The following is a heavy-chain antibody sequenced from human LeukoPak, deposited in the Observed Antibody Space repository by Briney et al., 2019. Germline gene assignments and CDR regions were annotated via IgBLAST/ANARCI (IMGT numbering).Heavy chain of an antibody. J-gene: IGHJ4*02. D-gene: IGHD3-16*01. CDR2: IDWDDDK. CDR3: ARKSRNYDYALDF. Sequence: SGPALVNPTQTLTLTCTFSGFSLSTNGMCVTWIRQPPGKALEWLARIDWDDDKYYSTSLKTRLTISKDTSKKQVVLTMTNMDPVDTATYYCARKSRNYDYALDFWGPGTLVTVSS. CDR1: GFSLSTNGMC. V-gene: IGHV2-70*11.